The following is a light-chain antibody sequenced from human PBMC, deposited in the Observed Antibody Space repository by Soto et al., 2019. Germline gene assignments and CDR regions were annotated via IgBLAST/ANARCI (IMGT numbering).Light chain of an antibody. CDR3: QQYDNSPIT. V-gene: IGKV3-20*01. CDR2: GAS. J-gene: IGKJ5*01. Sequence: EIVLTQSPGILSLSPGERASLSCGASQSTSSSFLAWYQQKPGQAPRLLIYGASSRATGIPDRFSGTGSETDFTHTISRLEPEDFAVYYCQQYDNSPITFGQGTRLEI. CDR1: QSTSSSF.